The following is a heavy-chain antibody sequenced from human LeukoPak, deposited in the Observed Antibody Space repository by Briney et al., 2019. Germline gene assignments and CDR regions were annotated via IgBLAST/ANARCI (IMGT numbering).Heavy chain of an antibody. D-gene: IGHD5-18*01. Sequence: GGSLRLSCAASGFTFSDYSMNWVRQAPGKGLEWVANIKQDGSEKYYVDSVKGRFTISRDNAKNSLYLQMNSLRAEDTAVYYCARDPGYSYGSVFDYWGQGTLVTVSS. V-gene: IGHV3-7*01. CDR2: IKQDGSEK. CDR3: ARDPGYSYGSVFDY. J-gene: IGHJ4*02. CDR1: GFTFSDYS.